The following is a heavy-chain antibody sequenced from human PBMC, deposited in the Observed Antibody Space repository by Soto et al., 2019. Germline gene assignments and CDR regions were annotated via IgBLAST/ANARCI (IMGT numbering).Heavy chain of an antibody. V-gene: IGHV3-23*01. CDR3: AKYPRSGFEAPWDY. CDR1: GFTFSSDA. J-gene: IGHJ4*02. D-gene: IGHD5-12*01. CDR2: ISGRGDRT. Sequence: EVQLLESGGGLVQPGGSLRLSCAATGFTFSSDAMNWVRQTPGKGLEWVSGISGRGDRTYYADSVKGRFTISRDNSKNTLFLQMNSLRVEDTALYYCAKYPRSGFEAPWDYWGQGTQVTVSS.